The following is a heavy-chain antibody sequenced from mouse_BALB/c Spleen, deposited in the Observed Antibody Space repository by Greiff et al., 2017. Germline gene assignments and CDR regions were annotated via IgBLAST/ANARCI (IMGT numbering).Heavy chain of an antibody. CDR2: IWAGGST. CDR1: GFSLTSYG. J-gene: IGHJ1*01. D-gene: IGHD2-14*01. Sequence: VQLQQSGPGLVAPSQSLSITCTVSGFSLTSYGVHWVRQPPGKGLEWLGVIWAGGSTNYNSALMSRLSISKDNSKSQVFLKMNSLQTDDTAMYYCARAYYRYDWYLDVWGAGTTVTVSS. V-gene: IGHV2-9*02. CDR3: ARAYYRYDWYLDV.